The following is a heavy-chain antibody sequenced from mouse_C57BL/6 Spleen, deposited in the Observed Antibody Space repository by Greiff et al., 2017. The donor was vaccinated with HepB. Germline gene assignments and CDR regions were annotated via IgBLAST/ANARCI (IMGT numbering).Heavy chain of an antibody. J-gene: IGHJ3*01. Sequence: QVQLKQSGAELVRPGASVTLSCKASGYTFTDYEMHWVKQTPVHGLEWIGAIDPETGGTAYNQKFKGKAILTADKSSSTAYMELRRLTSEDSAVYYCTRDYGSSPAWFAYWGQGTLVTVSA. CDR3: TRDYGSSPAWFAY. CDR1: GYTFTDYE. V-gene: IGHV1-15*01. CDR2: IDPETGGT. D-gene: IGHD1-1*01.